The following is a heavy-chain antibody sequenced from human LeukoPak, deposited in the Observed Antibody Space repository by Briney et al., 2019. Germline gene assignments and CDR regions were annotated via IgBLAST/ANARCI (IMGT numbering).Heavy chain of an antibody. V-gene: IGHV4-34*01. J-gene: IGHJ4*02. Sequence: PSETLSLTCAVYGGSFSGYYWSWIRQPPGKGLEWIGEINHRGSTNYNPSLKSRVTISVDTSKNQFSLKLSSVTAADTAVYYCARDRRESFYDFWGQGTLVTVSS. CDR2: INHRGST. CDR1: GGSFSGYY. D-gene: IGHD1-26*01. CDR3: ARDRRESFYDF.